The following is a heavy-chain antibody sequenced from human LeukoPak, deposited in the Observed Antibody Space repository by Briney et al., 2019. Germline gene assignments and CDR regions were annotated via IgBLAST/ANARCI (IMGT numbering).Heavy chain of an antibody. V-gene: IGHV3-7*01. Sequence: GGSLRLACAASGFTFSIYWMSWVRQAPGKWLEWVANIKQDVSEKYHVGSVKGRFPMSRDNAKNSLSLQMNSLRAEDRAVYYCTRSDCSGGGWYSVRAFDIWGQGTMVAVSS. J-gene: IGHJ3*02. D-gene: IGHD2-15*01. CDR1: GFTFSIYW. CDR3: TRSDCSGGGWYSVRAFDI. CDR2: IKQDVSEK.